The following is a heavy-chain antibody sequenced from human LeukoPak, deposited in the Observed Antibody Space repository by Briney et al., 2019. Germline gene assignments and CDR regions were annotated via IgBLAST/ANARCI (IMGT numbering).Heavy chain of an antibody. CDR3: ARDYCSSISCLFDY. J-gene: IGHJ4*02. Sequence: GGSLRLSCAASGFTFSSYAMSWVRQAPGKGLEWVSAISGSGGSTYYADSVKGRFTISRDNSKKTLYLQMNSLRAEDTAVYYCARDYCSSISCLFDYWGQGTLVTVSS. D-gene: IGHD2-2*01. CDR2: ISGSGGST. V-gene: IGHV3-23*01. CDR1: GFTFSSYA.